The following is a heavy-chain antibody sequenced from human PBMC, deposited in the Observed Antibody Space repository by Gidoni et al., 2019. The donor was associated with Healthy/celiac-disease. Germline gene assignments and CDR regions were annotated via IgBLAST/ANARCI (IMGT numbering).Heavy chain of an antibody. Sequence: QLQLQESGPGLVKPSETLSLTCTVSGGSISSSSYYWGWIRQPPGKGLEWIGSIYYSGSTYYNPSLKSRVTISVDTSKNQFSLKLSSVTAADTAVYYCARHWAYSGSYLGWVDYWGQGTLVTVSS. J-gene: IGHJ4*02. V-gene: IGHV4-39*01. CDR1: GGSISSSSYY. D-gene: IGHD1-26*01. CDR2: IYYSGST. CDR3: ARHWAYSGSYLGWVDY.